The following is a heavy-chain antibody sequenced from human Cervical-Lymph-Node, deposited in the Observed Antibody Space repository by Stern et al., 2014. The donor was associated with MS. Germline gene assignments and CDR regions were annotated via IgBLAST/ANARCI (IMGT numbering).Heavy chain of an antibody. Sequence: QVQLVQSGAEVKKPGSSVKVSCKTSGDAFNDYGFSWVRQAPGQGLEWMGGIIPIFGTANYAQKFQGRVTFTADESTGTVYMELRSLRSEDTAMYYCARDRDYGGQAIRGFGMDVWGQGTTVTVSS. CDR1: GDAFNDYG. D-gene: IGHD4-23*01. V-gene: IGHV1-69*01. J-gene: IGHJ6*02. CDR3: ARDRDYGGQAIRGFGMDV. CDR2: IIPIFGTA.